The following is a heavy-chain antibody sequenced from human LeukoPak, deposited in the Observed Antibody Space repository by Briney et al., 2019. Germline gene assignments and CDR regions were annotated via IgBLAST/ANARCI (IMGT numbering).Heavy chain of an antibody. CDR2: ISGSGGST. J-gene: IGHJ4*02. CDR1: GFTFSSYA. Sequence: GGSLRLSCAASGFTFSSYAMSWVRQAPGKGLEWGSAISGSGGSTYYEDSVKGRFTISRDNSKNPLYLQMNSLRAEDTAVYYCAKIGVPAAIPVYWGQGTLVTVSS. CDR3: AKIGVPAAIPVY. V-gene: IGHV3-23*01. D-gene: IGHD2-2*02.